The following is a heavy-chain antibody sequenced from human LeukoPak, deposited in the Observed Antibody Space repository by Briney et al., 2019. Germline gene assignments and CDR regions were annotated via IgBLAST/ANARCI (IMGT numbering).Heavy chain of an antibody. Sequence: PSETLSLTCTVSGGSISSYFWSWVRQPPGKGLEWIGYIYYSGSTNYNPSLKSRVTISVDTSKNRFSLKLASVTTADTAVYYCARDRWLGYWGQGTLVTVSS. CDR1: GGSISSYF. V-gene: IGHV4-59*01. D-gene: IGHD5-12*01. CDR3: ARDRWLGY. J-gene: IGHJ4*02. CDR2: IYYSGST.